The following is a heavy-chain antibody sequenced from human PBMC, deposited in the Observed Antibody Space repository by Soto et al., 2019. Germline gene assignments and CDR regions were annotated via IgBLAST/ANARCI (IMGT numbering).Heavy chain of an antibody. Sequence: GGSLRLSCAASGFTFDDYGMSWVRQAPGKGLEWVSGINWNGGSTGYADSVKGRFTISRDNAKNSLYLQMNSLRAEDTALYHCARDVLTRVHCSGGSCYSAGAFDIWGQGTMVTVSS. J-gene: IGHJ3*02. V-gene: IGHV3-20*01. D-gene: IGHD2-15*01. CDR1: GFTFDDYG. CDR3: ARDVLTRVHCSGGSCYSAGAFDI. CDR2: INWNGGST.